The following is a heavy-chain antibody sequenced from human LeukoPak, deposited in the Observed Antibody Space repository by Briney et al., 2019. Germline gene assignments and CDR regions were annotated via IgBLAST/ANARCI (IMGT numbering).Heavy chain of an antibody. Sequence: ASVKVSCKASGYTFTNFGISWVRQAPGQGLEWMGWISAYNGNTNYAQRFQGRITMTTDTSTNTAYMELRSLRSDDTAVYYCSRSGPGSCSGGSCYSNYWGQGTLVTVSS. CDR2: ISAYNGNT. CDR1: GYTFTNFG. V-gene: IGHV1-18*01. D-gene: IGHD2-15*01. CDR3: SRSGPGSCSGGSCYSNY. J-gene: IGHJ4*02.